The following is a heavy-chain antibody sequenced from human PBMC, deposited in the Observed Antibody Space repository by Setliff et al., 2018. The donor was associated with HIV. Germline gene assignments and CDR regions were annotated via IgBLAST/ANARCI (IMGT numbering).Heavy chain of an antibody. Sequence: SETLSLICTVSGGSISSGGYYWSWIRQHPGRGLVWIGYIYYSGNTYYNPSLKSRLTISVDTSKNHFSLKLSSVTAADTAVYYCARAFCSSASCYGGGDAFDIWGQGTMVTVSS. CDR3: ARAFCSSASCYGGGDAFDI. CDR2: IYYSGNT. J-gene: IGHJ3*02. V-gene: IGHV4-31*03. CDR1: GGSISSGGYY. D-gene: IGHD2-2*01.